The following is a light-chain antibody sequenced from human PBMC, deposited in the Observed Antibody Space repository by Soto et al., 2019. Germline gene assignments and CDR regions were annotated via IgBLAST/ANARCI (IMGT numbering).Light chain of an antibody. CDR2: DAS. Sequence: EIVLTQSPGTLSLSPGEGATVSCRASQSVNSNLLAWFQQKPGQAPRRLIHDASRRATGIPDRFSGSGSGADFTLSISRLEPEDFAVYYCHQYVSSPLTFGQGTKLEIK. V-gene: IGKV3-20*01. CDR1: QSVNSNL. J-gene: IGKJ2*01. CDR3: HQYVSSPLT.